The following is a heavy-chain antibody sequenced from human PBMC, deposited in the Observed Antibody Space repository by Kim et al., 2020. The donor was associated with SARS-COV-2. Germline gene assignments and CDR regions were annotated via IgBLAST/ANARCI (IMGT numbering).Heavy chain of an antibody. V-gene: IGHV3-74*01. CDR1: GFTFSTYW. Sequence: GGSLRLSCAASGFTFSTYWMHWVRQVPGKGLVWVSRINSDGSSTSYADYVKGRFTISRDNAKNTLYLQMNSLRAEDTGVYYCARVPAGSSVAGNYGMDVWGQGTTVTVSS. CDR3: ARVPAGSSVAGNYGMDV. D-gene: IGHD6-19*01. CDR2: INSDGSST. J-gene: IGHJ6*02.